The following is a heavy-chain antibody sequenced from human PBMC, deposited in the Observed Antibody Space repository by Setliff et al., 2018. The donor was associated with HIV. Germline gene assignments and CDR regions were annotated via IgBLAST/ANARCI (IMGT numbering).Heavy chain of an antibody. CDR2: ISVYSGNT. Sequence: ASVKVSCKASGYTFTSYGISWVRQAPGQGLEWVGWISVYSGNTNYAQKLQDRVTMTRDTSTSTVYMELSSLRSEDTAVYYCARVRYCSGGSCYGGEYWFDPWGQGTLVTVSS. J-gene: IGHJ5*02. CDR1: GYTFTSYG. V-gene: IGHV1-18*01. D-gene: IGHD2-15*01. CDR3: ARVRYCSGGSCYGGEYWFDP.